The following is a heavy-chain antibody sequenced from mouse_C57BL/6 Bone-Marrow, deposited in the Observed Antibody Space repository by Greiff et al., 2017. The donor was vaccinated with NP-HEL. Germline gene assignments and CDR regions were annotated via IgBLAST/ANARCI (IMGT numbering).Heavy chain of an antibody. J-gene: IGHJ3*01. CDR2: IDPANGNT. CDR3: ANYYSSRGPWFAY. D-gene: IGHD1-1*01. V-gene: IGHV14-3*01. Sequence: EVQLQQSVAELVRPGASVKLSCTASGFNIKNTYMHWVKQRPEQGLEWIGRIDPANGNTKYAPKFQGKATITADTSSNTAYLQLSSLTSEDTAIYYCANYYSSRGPWFAYWGQGTLVTVSA. CDR1: GFNIKNTY.